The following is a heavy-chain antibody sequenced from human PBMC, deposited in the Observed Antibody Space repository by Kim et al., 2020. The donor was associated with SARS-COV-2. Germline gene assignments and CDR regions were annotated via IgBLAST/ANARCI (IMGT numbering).Heavy chain of an antibody. V-gene: IGHV3-33*06. CDR1: GFTFSSYG. CDR3: SKGLYSSSWYVVY. J-gene: IGHJ4*02. CDR2: IWYDGSNK. D-gene: IGHD6-13*01. Sequence: GGSLRLSCAASGFTFSSYGMHWVRQAPGKGLEWVAVIWYDGSNKYYADSVKGRFTISRDNSKNTLYLQMNSLRAEDTGVYYCSKGLYSSSWYVVYWGQGT.